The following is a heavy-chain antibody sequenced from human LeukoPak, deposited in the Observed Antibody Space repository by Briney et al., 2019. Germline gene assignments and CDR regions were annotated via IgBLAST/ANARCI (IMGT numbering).Heavy chain of an antibody. CDR3: ARNYDYGDYETNNYFDY. D-gene: IGHD4-17*01. CDR1: GFTFSSYG. CDR2: IWYDGSNK. V-gene: IGHV3-33*01. J-gene: IGHJ4*02. Sequence: GRSLRLSCAASGFTFSSYGMHWVRQAPGKGLEWVAVIWYDGSNKYYADSVKGRFTISRDNSKNTLYLQMNSLRAEDTAVYYCARNYDYGDYETNNYFDYWGQGTLVTVSS.